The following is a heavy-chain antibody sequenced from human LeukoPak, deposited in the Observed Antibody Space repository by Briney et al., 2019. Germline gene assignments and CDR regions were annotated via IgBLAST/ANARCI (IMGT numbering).Heavy chain of an antibody. CDR1: GYTLTELS. Sequence: ASVKVSCKVSGYTLTELSMHWVRQAPGKGLEWMGGFDPEDGETIYAQKFQGRVTMTEDTSTDTAYMELSSLRSEDTAVYYCAIWDTAMVTGGPWDHLDAFDIWGQGTMVTVSS. J-gene: IGHJ3*02. D-gene: IGHD5-18*01. CDR2: FDPEDGET. CDR3: AIWDTAMVTGGPWDHLDAFDI. V-gene: IGHV1-24*01.